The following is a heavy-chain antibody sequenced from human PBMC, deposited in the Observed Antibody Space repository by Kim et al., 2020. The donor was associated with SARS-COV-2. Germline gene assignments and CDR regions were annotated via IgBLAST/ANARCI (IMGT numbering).Heavy chain of an antibody. D-gene: IGHD2-15*01. V-gene: IGHV3-13*04. Sequence: GGSLRLSCAASGFTFSSYDMHWVRQATGKGLEWVSAIGTAGDTYYPGSVKGRFTISRENAKNSLYLQMNSLRAGDTAVYYCARGRGGRYCSGGSCFVGDFDYWGQGTLVTVSS. CDR3: ARGRGGRYCSGGSCFVGDFDY. CDR1: GFTFSSYD. CDR2: IGTAGDT. J-gene: IGHJ4*02.